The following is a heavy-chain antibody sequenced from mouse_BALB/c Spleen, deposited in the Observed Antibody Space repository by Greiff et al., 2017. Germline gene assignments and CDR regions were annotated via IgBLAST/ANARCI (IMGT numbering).Heavy chain of an antibody. Sequence: VQLQQSGAELAKPGASVKMSCKASGYTFTSYWMHWVKQRPGQGLEWIGYINPSTGYTEYNQKFKDKATLTADKSSSTAYMQLSSLTSEDSAVYYCARGGNYDYSLAYWGQGTLVTVSA. CDR1: GYTFTSYW. CDR2: INPSTGYT. V-gene: IGHV1-7*01. D-gene: IGHD2-4*01. J-gene: IGHJ3*01. CDR3: ARGGNYDYSLAY.